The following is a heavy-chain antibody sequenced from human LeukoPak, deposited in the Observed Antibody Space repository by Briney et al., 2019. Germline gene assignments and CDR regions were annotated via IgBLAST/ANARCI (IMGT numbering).Heavy chain of an antibody. D-gene: IGHD3-9*01. V-gene: IGHV4-39*01. J-gene: IGHJ4*02. CDR1: VGSISSSSYY. CDR2: IYYSGST. Sequence: SETLSLTCTVSVGSISSSSYYWGWIRQPPGKGLEWIGSIYYSGSTYYNPSLKSRVTISVDTSKNKFSLKLSSLTAADTDVFYCARLLRYFDWLSPGYFDYWGQGTLVTVSS. CDR3: ARLLRYFDWLSPGYFDY.